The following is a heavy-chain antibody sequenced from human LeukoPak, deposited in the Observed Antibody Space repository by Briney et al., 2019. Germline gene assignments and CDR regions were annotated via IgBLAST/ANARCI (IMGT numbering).Heavy chain of an antibody. CDR3: AREVITPGDSDGFDL. CDR2: IHYDGRA. V-gene: IGHV4-30-4*08. D-gene: IGHD2-2*01. Sequence: SQTLSLTCTVSGGSISSANHFWSWVRQSPGEGLEWIGYIHYDGRAHYNPSLKSRVSMSLDMSKNQFSLSLSSVTAADTAIYYCAREVITPGDSDGFDLWGQGTMVNVSS. CDR1: GGSISSANHF. J-gene: IGHJ3*01.